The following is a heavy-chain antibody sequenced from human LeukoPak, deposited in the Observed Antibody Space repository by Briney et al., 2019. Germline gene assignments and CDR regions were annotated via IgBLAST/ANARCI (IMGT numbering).Heavy chain of an antibody. J-gene: IGHJ4*02. CDR3: ARSKSYSSGWTDFDY. D-gene: IGHD6-19*01. CDR1: GFTFSNYD. Sequence: GGSLRLSCAASGFTFSNYDMHWVRQAPGKGLEWVSVIGTAGNTYYLGSVKGRFTISRENAKNSLYLQMNSLRAGDTAIYYCARSKSYSSGWTDFDYGGQGTLVTVSS. V-gene: IGHV3-13*01. CDR2: IGTAGNT.